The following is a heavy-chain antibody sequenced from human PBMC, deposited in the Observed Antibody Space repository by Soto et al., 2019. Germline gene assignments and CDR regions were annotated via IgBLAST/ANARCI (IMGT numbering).Heavy chain of an antibody. V-gene: IGHV1-69*01. CDR3: ARGVVATVGYYYYGMDV. Sequence: QVQLVQSGAEVKKPGSSVNVSCKASGGTFSSYAISWVRQAPGQGLEWMWGVTTIFGTANYAQKFQGRVTITADESTSTAYMELSSLISEDTAVYYCARGVVATVGYYYYGMDVWGQGTTVTVSS. CDR1: GGTFSSYA. CDR2: VTTIFGTA. D-gene: IGHD5-12*01. J-gene: IGHJ6*02.